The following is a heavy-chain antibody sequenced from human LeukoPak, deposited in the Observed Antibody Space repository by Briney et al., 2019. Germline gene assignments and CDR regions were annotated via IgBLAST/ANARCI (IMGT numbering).Heavy chain of an antibody. CDR1: GGSISSGDYY. J-gene: IGHJ4*02. CDR3: ANTPTRYCSSTSCYTFDY. V-gene: IGHV4-30-2*01. Sequence: PSQTLSLTCTVSGGSISSGDYYWSWIRQPPGKGLEWIGYIYHSGSTYYNPSLKSRVTISVDRSKNQFSLKLSSVTAADTAVYYCANTPTRYCSSTSCYTFDYWGQGTLVTVSS. D-gene: IGHD2-2*02. CDR2: IYHSGST.